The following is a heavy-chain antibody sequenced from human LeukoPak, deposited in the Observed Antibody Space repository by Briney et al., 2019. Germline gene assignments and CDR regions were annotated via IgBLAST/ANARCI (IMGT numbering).Heavy chain of an antibody. CDR1: GGSFSGYY. V-gene: IGHV4-34*01. J-gene: IGHJ6*03. CDR3: ARGVTMVRGVTNYYMDV. Sequence: SETLSLTCAVYGGSFSGYYWSWIRQPPGKGLELIGEINHSGSTNYNPSLKSRVTISVDTSKNQFSLKLSSVTAADTAVYYCARGVTMVRGVTNYYMDVWGKGTTVTVSS. D-gene: IGHD3-10*01. CDR2: INHSGST.